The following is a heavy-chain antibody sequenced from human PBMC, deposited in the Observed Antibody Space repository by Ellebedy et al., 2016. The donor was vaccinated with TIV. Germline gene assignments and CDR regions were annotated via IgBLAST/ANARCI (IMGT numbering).Heavy chain of an antibody. CDR1: GGTFSSYA. J-gene: IGHJ4*02. Sequence: AASVKVSCKASGGTFSSYAISWVRQAPGQGLEWMGRIIPILGIANYAQKFQGRVTITADKSTSTAYMELSSLRSEDTAVYYCASRPNGDFHFLDYWGQGTLVTVSS. CDR2: IIPILGIA. D-gene: IGHD4-17*01. V-gene: IGHV1-69*04. CDR3: ASRPNGDFHFLDY.